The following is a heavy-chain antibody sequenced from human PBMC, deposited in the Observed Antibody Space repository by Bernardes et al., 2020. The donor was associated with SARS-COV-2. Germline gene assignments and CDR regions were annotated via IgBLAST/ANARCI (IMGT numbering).Heavy chain of an antibody. Sequence: RGSLCLSCAASGFTFSSYSMNWARQAPGKGLEWVSSISSSSSYIYYADSVKGRFTISRDNAKNSLYLQMNSLRAEDTAVYYCASLRDYYDSRGYEFWGQGALVTVSA. J-gene: IGHJ4*02. CDR3: ASLRDYYDSRGYEF. V-gene: IGHV3-21*01. CDR2: ISSSSSYI. CDR1: GFTFSSYS. D-gene: IGHD3-22*01.